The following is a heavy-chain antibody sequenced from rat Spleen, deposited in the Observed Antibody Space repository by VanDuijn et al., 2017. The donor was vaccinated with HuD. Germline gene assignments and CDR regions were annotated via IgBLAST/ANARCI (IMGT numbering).Heavy chain of an antibody. CDR2: IWNHGGT. D-gene: IGHD1-12*02. CDR3: ARDPFRYYDGTYGPFDY. J-gene: IGHJ2*01. V-gene: IGHV2-47*01. Sequence: QVQLKESGPGLVQPSQTLSLTCTVSGLSLTSNSVSWIRQPPGKGLEWIGVIWNHGGTDYNSAIKSRLSISRDTSKSQVFLKMNSLQTEDTATYYCARDPFRYYDGTYGPFDYWGQGVMVTVS. CDR1: GLSLTSNS.